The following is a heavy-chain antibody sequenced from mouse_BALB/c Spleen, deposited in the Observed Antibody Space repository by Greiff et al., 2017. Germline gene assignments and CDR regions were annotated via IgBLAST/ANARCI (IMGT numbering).Heavy chain of an antibody. V-gene: IGHV5-17*02. D-gene: IGHD1-1*01. CDR2: ISSGSSTI. CDR3: ARRGSTTVVPMDY. CDR1: GFTFSSFG. J-gene: IGHJ4*01. Sequence: EVHLVESGGGLVQPGGSRKLSCAASGFTFSSFGMHWVRQAPEKGLEWVAYISSGSSTIYYADTVKGRFTISRDNPKNTLFLQMTSLRSEDTAMYYCARRGSTTVVPMDYWGQGTSVTVSS.